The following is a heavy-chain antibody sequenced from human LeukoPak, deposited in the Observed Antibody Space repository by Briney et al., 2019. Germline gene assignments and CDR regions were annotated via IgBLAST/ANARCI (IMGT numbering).Heavy chain of an antibody. J-gene: IGHJ6*02. D-gene: IGHD3-16*01. Sequence: SETLSLTCAVYGGSFSGYYWSWIRQPPGKGLEWIGEINHSGSTNYNPSLKSRVTISVDTSKNQFSLKLSSVTAADTAVYYCARGHLYSYYYYVMDVWGRGTTVTVSS. CDR2: INHSGST. CDR1: GGSFSGYY. V-gene: IGHV4-34*01. CDR3: ARGHLYSYYYYVMDV.